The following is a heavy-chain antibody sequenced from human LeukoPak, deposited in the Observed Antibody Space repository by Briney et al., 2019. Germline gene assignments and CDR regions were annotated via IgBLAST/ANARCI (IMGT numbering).Heavy chain of an antibody. D-gene: IGHD3-10*01. J-gene: IGHJ5*02. CDR3: ARETYYYGSGMNWFDP. CDR2: ISYDGSNK. Sequence: GGSLRLSCAASGFTFSSYARHWVRQAPGKGLEWVAVISYDGSNKYYADSVKGRFTISRDNSKNTLYLQMNSLRAEGTAVYYCARETYYYGSGMNWFDPWGQGTLVTVSS. V-gene: IGHV3-30-3*01. CDR1: GFTFSSYA.